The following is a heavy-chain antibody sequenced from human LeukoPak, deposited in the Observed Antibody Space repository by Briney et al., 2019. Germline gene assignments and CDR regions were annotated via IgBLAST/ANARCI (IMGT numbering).Heavy chain of an antibody. Sequence: GGSLRLSCAASGFTVSSNYMSWVRQAPGKGLEWVSVIYSGGSTYYADSVKGRFAISRDNSRNTLYLQMNSLRVEDTAVYYCAKGHYDGGDYYYFDYWGQGTLVTVSS. CDR3: AKGHYDGGDYYYFDY. D-gene: IGHD3-22*01. CDR2: IYSGGST. J-gene: IGHJ4*02. CDR1: GFTVSSNY. V-gene: IGHV3-53*01.